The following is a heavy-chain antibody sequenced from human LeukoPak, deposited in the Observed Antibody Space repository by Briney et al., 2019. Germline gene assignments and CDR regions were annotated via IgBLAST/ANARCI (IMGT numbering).Heavy chain of an antibody. J-gene: IGHJ4*02. V-gene: IGHV3-30*03. Sequence: GRSLRLSCAASGFTFSSYGMHWVRQAPGKGLEWVAVISYDGSNKYYADSVKGRFTISRDNSKNTLYLQVNSLRAEDTAVYYCARSYYYDSSGDYWGQGTLVTVSS. CDR2: ISYDGSNK. CDR1: GFTFSSYG. D-gene: IGHD3-22*01. CDR3: ARSYYYDSSGDY.